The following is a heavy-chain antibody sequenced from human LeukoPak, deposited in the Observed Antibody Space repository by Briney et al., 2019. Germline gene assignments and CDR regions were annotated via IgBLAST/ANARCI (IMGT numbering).Heavy chain of an antibody. D-gene: IGHD2-15*01. CDR1: GGSISNYY. CDR2: ISYSGRT. J-gene: IGHJ4*02. V-gene: IGHV4-59*12. CDR3: ARGGVFGGGLFYFDC. Sequence: SETLSLTCSISGGSISNYYWSWIRQPPGKGLEWIASISYSGRTLYTPSLKSRVTISVDTSKNRFSLKVNSVTAAATAVYYCARGGVFGGGLFYFDCWGQGTQVTVSS.